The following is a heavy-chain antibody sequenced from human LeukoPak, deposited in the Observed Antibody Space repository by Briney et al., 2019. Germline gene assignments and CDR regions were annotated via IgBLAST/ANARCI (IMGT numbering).Heavy chain of an antibody. CDR3: VKDFYDSSGYQGGMDV. CDR1: GFTFSSYG. CDR2: ISYDGSNK. Sequence: GGSLRLSCAACGFTFSSYGMHWVRQAPGKGLEWVAVISYDGSNKYYADSVKGRFTISRDNSKNTLYLQMNSLRAEETAVYYCVKDFYDSSGYQGGMDVWGQGTTVTVSS. V-gene: IGHV3-30*18. D-gene: IGHD3-22*01. J-gene: IGHJ6*02.